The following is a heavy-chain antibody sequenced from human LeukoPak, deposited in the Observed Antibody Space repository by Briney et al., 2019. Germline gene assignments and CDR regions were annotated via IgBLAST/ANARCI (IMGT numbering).Heavy chain of an antibody. J-gene: IGHJ4*02. Sequence: GGSLRLSCAASGFTFSSSAMSWVRQAPGKGLEGVSAISNNGGYTHYADSVQGRFTISRDNSKSTLCLQMNSLRAEDTAVYYCAKQLGYCSDGSCYFPYWGQGTLVTVSS. CDR3: AKQLGYCSDGSCYFPY. V-gene: IGHV3-23*01. CDR2: ISNNGGYT. D-gene: IGHD2-15*01. CDR1: GFTFSSSA.